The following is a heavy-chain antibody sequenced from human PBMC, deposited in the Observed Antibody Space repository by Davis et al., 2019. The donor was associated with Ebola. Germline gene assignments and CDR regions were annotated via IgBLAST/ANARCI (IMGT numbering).Heavy chain of an antibody. J-gene: IGHJ3*01. Sequence: ESLKISCTVSGASMTSYYWSWIRQVTGKGLEWTGYIAYTGNTIYNPSFESRATISGDTSKKQFSLRLNSVTAADTAVYYCARGGLVPAALYLWGRGTMVTVSS. V-gene: IGHV4-59*01. CDR2: IAYTGNT. D-gene: IGHD2-2*01. CDR1: GASMTSYY. CDR3: ARGGLVPAALYL.